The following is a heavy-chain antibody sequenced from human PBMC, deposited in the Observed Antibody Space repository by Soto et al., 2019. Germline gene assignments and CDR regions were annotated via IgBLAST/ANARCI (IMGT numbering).Heavy chain of an antibody. CDR2: ISAYNGNT. V-gene: IGHV1-18*04. Sequence: GGSVKVSCKASGYTFTSYGISWVRQAPGQGLEWMGWISAYNGNTNYAQKLQGRVTMTTDTSTSTAYMELRSLRSDDKAVYYCARYPGRLALGLLDYWGQGTLVTVSS. CDR3: ARYPGRLALGLLDY. D-gene: IGHD1-7*01. CDR1: GYTFTSYG. J-gene: IGHJ4*02.